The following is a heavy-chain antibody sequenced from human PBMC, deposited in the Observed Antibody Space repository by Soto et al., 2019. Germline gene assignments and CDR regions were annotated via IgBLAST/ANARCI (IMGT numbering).Heavy chain of an antibody. CDR3: ARGKPSGYRFGPRNFFYYGLDV. D-gene: IGHD5-18*01. CDR2: IDNGGNT. V-gene: IGHV4-39*01. Sequence: SETLSLTCTVSGRTFSSNADFWYLTWIRQPPGKGLEWIGSIDNGGNTYYNPPLKSRVIISADTSKNQFSLSLNSVTAADTAVYFCARGKPSGYRFGPRNFFYYGLDVWGQGTKVTVSS. CDR1: GRTFSSNADF. J-gene: IGHJ6*02.